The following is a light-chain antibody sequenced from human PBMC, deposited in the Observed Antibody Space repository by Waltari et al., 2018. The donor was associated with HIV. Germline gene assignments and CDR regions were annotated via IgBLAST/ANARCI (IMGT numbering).Light chain of an antibody. J-gene: IGLJ2*01. CDR3: SSFAGTHKL. CDR1: NSDISDDNY. CDR2: EVT. Sequence: QSALTQSPSASGSPGQSVNISCSGANSDISDDNYVSWYQQHSDRPPKLIIFEVTKRPSGVPDRFSGSKSGNTASLFVSGLQPEDEATYFCSSFAGTHKLFGGGTKLTVL. V-gene: IGLV2-8*01.